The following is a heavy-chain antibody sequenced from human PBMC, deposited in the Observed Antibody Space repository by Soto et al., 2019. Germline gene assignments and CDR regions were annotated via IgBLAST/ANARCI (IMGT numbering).Heavy chain of an antibody. CDR1: GFTFSSYA. D-gene: IGHD3-22*01. V-gene: IGHV3-23*01. CDR3: AGGITMIVVVIGYAFDI. J-gene: IGHJ3*02. Sequence: GESLKISCAASGFTFSSYAMSWVRQAPGKGLEWVSAISGSGGSTYYADSVKGRFTISRDNSKNTLYLQMNSLIAEETAVYYCAGGITMIVVVIGYAFDIWGQGTMVTVSS. CDR2: ISGSGGST.